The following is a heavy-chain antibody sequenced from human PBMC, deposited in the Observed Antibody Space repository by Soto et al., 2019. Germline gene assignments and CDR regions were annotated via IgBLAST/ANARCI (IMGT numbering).Heavy chain of an antibody. D-gene: IGHD5-18*01. J-gene: IGHJ6*02. CDR3: AKECAHRYGKDGIDV. CDR1: GFTFDDYA. Sequence: EVQLVESGGGLIQPGRSLRLSCAASGFTFDDYAMYWVRRAPGKGLEWVPSISWNSCIIDYEDSVKGRFTISRDNAQNYLYLQMNSLRAEDTALYYCAKECAHRYGKDGIDVWSQGTTVTVSS. CDR2: ISWNSCII. V-gene: IGHV3-9*01.